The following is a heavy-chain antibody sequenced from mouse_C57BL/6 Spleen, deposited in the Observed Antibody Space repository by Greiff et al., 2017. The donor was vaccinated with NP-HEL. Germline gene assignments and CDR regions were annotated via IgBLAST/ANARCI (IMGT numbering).Heavy chain of an antibody. CDR1: GYTFTSYW. CDR2: IHPNSGST. V-gene: IGHV1-64*01. Sequence: VQLQQSGAELVKPGASVKLSCKASGYTFTSYWMHWVKQRPGQGLEWIGMIHPNSGSTNYNEKFKSKATLTVDKSSSTSYMQLISLTSEDSAVYYCARIDYSNYPAWFAYWGQGTLVTVSA. CDR3: ARIDYSNYPAWFAY. D-gene: IGHD2-5*01. J-gene: IGHJ3*01.